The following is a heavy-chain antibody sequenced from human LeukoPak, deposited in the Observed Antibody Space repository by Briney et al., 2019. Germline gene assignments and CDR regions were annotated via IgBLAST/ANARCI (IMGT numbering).Heavy chain of an antibody. D-gene: IGHD6-13*01. J-gene: IGHJ4*02. V-gene: IGHV4-30-2*01. Sequence: SETLSLTCTVSGGSISSGGYYWSWIRQPPGKGLEWIGYIYHSGSTYYNPSLKSRVTISVDRSKNQFSPKLSSVTAADTAVYYCARRGDSSSFDYWGQGTLVTVSS. CDR1: GGSISSGGYY. CDR3: ARRGDSSSFDY. CDR2: IYHSGST.